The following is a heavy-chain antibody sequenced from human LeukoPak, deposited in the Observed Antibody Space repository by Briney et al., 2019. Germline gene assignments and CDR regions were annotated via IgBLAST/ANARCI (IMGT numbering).Heavy chain of an antibody. V-gene: IGHV5-51*01. CDR3: ARLGVEMATTGYAFDI. CDR2: IYPGDSDT. D-gene: IGHD5-24*01. J-gene: IGHJ3*02. CDR1: GYSFTSYW. Sequence: GESLKISCKGSGYSFTSYWIGWVRQMPGKGLEWMGIIYPGDSDTRYSPSFQGQVTISADKSISTAYLQWSSLKASDTAMYYCARLGVEMATTGYAFDIWGQGTMVTVSS.